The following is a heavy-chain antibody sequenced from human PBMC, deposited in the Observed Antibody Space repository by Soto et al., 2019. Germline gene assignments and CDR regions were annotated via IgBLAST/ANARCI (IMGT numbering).Heavy chain of an antibody. J-gene: IGHJ4*02. D-gene: IGHD1-1*01. V-gene: IGHV3-66*01. Sequence: GWSLRLSCAASGFTVSSNYMSWVRQAPGKGLEWVSVIYSGGSTYYADSVKGRFTISRDNSKNTLYLQMNSLRAEDTAVYYCARGPIQGRRVHDYWGQGTLVTVSS. CDR1: GFTVSSNY. CDR2: IYSGGST. CDR3: ARGPIQGRRVHDY.